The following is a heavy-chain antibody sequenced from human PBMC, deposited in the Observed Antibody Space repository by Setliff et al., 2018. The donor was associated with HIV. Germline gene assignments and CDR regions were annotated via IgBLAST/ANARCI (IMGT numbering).Heavy chain of an antibody. V-gene: IGHV4-34*01. CDR3: ARGSGRFCSGGRCSAFDY. CDR2: IDHSGST. J-gene: IGHJ4*02. D-gene: IGHD2-15*01. Sequence: SETLSLTCAVYDVSFSGHYWTWIRQPPGKGLEWVGEIDHSGSTNYNPSLKSRVIMSIDTSKNQFSLKLTSVTAADTAVYYCARGSGRFCSGGRCSAFDYWGQGTLVTVSS. CDR1: DVSFSGHY.